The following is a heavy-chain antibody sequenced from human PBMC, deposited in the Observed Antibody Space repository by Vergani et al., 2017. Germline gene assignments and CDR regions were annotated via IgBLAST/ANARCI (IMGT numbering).Heavy chain of an antibody. J-gene: IGHJ4*02. CDR1: GYSFTSYW. D-gene: IGHD6-19*01. CDR3: TRRSSGWSAEDY. Sequence: EVQLVQSGAEVKKPGESLRISCKGSGYSFTSYWISWVRQMPGKGLEWMGRIDPSDSYPNYSPSFQVHVTLSANKSISTAYLQWSSLKASDTDMYYCTRRSSGWSAEDYWGQGTLVTVSS. V-gene: IGHV5-10-1*03. CDR2: IDPSDSYP.